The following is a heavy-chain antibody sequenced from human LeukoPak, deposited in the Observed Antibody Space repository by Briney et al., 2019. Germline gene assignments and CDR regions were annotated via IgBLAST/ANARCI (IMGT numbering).Heavy chain of an antibody. V-gene: IGHV4-59*01. J-gene: IGHJ4*02. D-gene: IGHD4-23*01. CDR2: IYYSGST. CDR1: GGSFSGYY. CDR3: ARYDYGGNSFDY. Sequence: SETLSLTCAVYGGSFSGYYWSWIRQPPGKGLEWIGYIYYSGSTNYNSSLKSRVTISVDTSKNQFSLKLSSVTAADTAVYYCARYDYGGNSFDYWGQGTLVTVSS.